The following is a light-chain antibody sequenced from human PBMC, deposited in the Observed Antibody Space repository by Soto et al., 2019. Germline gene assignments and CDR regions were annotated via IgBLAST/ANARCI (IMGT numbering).Light chain of an antibody. J-gene: IGLJ2*01. CDR3: AAWDDSLNACV. CDR1: SSNIGSNT. Sequence: QTVVTQPPSASGTPGQRVTISCSGSSSNIGSNTVNWYQQIPGTAPKLLIYSNNQRPSGVPDRFSGSKSGTSASLAISGLQSEDEADYYCAAWDDSLNACVFGGGTKLTVL. CDR2: SNN. V-gene: IGLV1-44*01.